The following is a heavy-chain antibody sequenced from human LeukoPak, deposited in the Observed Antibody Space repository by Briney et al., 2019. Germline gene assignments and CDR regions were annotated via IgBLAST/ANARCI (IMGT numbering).Heavy chain of an antibody. Sequence: ASVKVSCKASGYTFTSYGISWVRQAPGQGLEWMGWISAYNGNTNYAQKLQGRVTMTTDTSTSTAYMELRSLRSDDTAVYYCARSRKLPEILGPYSSGWHLFDYRGQGTLVTVSS. CDR1: GYTFTSYG. CDR3: ARSRKLPEILGPYSSGWHLFDY. V-gene: IGHV1-18*01. CDR2: ISAYNGNT. J-gene: IGHJ4*02. D-gene: IGHD6-19*01.